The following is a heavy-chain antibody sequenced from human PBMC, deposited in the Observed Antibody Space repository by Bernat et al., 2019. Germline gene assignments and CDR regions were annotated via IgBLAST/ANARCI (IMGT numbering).Heavy chain of an antibody. Sequence: QITLKESGPTLLKPTQTLTLTCTFSGFSLSTYGVGVGWIRQPPGKTLEWLALIYWDDDKRYSPSLKSRLTITKDTSKNQVVLTMTNMDPVDRATYCCAHRVVYGMDVWGQGITVTVSS. D-gene: IGHD2-15*01. CDR3: AHRVVYGMDV. J-gene: IGHJ6*02. CDR2: IYWDDDK. V-gene: IGHV2-5*02. CDR1: GFSLSTYGVG.